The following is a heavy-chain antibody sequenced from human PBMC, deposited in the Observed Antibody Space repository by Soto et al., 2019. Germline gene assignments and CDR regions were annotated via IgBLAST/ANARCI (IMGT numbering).Heavy chain of an antibody. V-gene: IGHV1-18*01. J-gene: IGHJ5*02. CDR2: ISAYNGNT. CDR3: ARDPEAYSSSWYLNWFDP. CDR1: GYTFTSYG. Sequence: ASVKVSCKASGYTFTSYGISWVRQAPGQGLEWMGWISAYNGNTNYAQKLQGRVTMTTDTSTSTAYMELRSLRSDDTAVYYCARDPEAYSSSWYLNWFDPWGQGTLVTVSS. D-gene: IGHD6-13*01.